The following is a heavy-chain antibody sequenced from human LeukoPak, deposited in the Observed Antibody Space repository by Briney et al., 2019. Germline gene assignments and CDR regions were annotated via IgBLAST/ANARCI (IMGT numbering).Heavy chain of an antibody. Sequence: SETLSLTCTVSGGSISSYYWSWIRQPPGKGLEWIGYIYYSGSTNYNPSLKSRVTMSVDTSKNQFSLKLSSVTAADTAVYYCARDLAIFGVVRSFDIWGQGTMVTVSS. D-gene: IGHD3-3*01. J-gene: IGHJ3*02. CDR3: ARDLAIFGVVRSFDI. V-gene: IGHV4-59*12. CDR2: IYYSGST. CDR1: GGSISSYY.